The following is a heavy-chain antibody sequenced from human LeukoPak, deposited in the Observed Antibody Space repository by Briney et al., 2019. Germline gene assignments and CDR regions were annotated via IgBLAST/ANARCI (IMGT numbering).Heavy chain of an antibody. CDR2: IYPGDSDT. J-gene: IGHJ5*02. D-gene: IGHD1-1*01. CDR3: ARLGLERGHWFDP. Sequence: GESLKISCKGSGYSFTSYWIGWVRQMSGEGLGWMGIIYPGDSDTRYSPSFQGQVTISADKSISTAYLQWSSLKASDTAMYYCARLGLERGHWFDPWGQGTLVTVSS. CDR1: GYSFTSYW. V-gene: IGHV5-51*01.